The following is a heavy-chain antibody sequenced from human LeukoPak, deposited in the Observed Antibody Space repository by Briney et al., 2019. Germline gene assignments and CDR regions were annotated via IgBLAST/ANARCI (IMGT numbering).Heavy chain of an antibody. D-gene: IGHD6-19*01. V-gene: IGHV3-48*01. Sequence: GGSMRLSCAASGFTFSSHSMNWVRQAPGKGPEWISFITISSDTIHCADSVKGRFTISRDNAKNSLFLQMDSLRAEDTAVYYCAKSHSRGWGPFDYWGQGTLITVSS. CDR1: GFTFSSHS. CDR3: AKSHSRGWGPFDY. CDR2: ITISSDTI. J-gene: IGHJ4*02.